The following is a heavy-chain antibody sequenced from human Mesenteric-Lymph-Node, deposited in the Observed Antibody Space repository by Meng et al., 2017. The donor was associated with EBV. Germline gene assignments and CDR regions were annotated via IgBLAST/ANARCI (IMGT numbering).Heavy chain of an antibody. CDR2: IYSGGST. CDR1: GFTVTSNS. Sequence: VHVVESGGGLFQPGGSLRLSCAASGFTVTSNSMSWVRQAPGKGLEWVSLIYSGGSTYYADSVKGRFTISRDNSKNTLYLQMNSLRAEDTAVYYCAGDPTNEGYFDYWGQGTLVTVS. CDR3: AGDPTNEGYFDY. V-gene: IGHV3-53*01. J-gene: IGHJ4*02. D-gene: IGHD1-1*01.